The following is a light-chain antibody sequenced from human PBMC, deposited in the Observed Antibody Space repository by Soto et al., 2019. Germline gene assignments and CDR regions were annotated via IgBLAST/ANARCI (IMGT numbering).Light chain of an antibody. CDR3: QQYNNWPPYT. V-gene: IGKV3-20*01. CDR1: QSISSSY. CDR2: GAS. Sequence: EIVLTQSPGTLSLSPGERATLSCRASQSISSSYIAWYQQKPGQAPRLLIYGASSRATGIPDRFRGSGSGTDFTLTISRLDPEDFAVYYCQQYNNWPPYTFGQGTKLEIK. J-gene: IGKJ2*01.